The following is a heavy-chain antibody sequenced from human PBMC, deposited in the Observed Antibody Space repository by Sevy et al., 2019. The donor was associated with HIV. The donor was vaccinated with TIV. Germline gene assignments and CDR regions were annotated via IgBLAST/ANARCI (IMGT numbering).Heavy chain of an antibody. CDR3: AKDFTGYNGMDV. CDR2: ISYHGRDK. V-gene: IGHV3-30*18. D-gene: IGHD1-1*01. J-gene: IGHJ6*02. CDR1: GIIFTTSG. Sequence: GGPLRLSCVVSGIIFTTSGMHWVRQAPGKGLEWVAVISYHGRDKFYADSVKGRATISRDNSKNILNLEMNSLRTEDTAVYYCAKDFTGYNGMDVWGQGTMVTVSS.